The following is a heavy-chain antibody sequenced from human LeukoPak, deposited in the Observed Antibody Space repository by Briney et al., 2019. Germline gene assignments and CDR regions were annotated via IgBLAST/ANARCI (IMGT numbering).Heavy chain of an antibody. CDR2: ISYDGSNK. J-gene: IGHJ4*02. D-gene: IGHD3-22*01. V-gene: IGHV3-30*18. Sequence: GGSLRLSCAASGFTFSGYGMHWVRQAPGKGLEWVAVISYDGSNKYYADSVKGRFTISRDNSKNTLYLQMNSLRAEDTAVYYCAKGVDYYDSSGGVDYWGQGTLVTVSS. CDR3: AKGVDYYDSSGGVDY. CDR1: GFTFSGYG.